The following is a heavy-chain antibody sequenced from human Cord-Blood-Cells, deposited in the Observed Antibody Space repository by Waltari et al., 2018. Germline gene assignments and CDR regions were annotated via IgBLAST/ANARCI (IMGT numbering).Heavy chain of an antibody. V-gene: IGHV1-3*01. CDR2: INAGNGNT. D-gene: IGHD7-27*01. CDR3: ARVRHPLGRDWYFDL. CDR1: GYTFTSYA. J-gene: IGHJ2*01. Sequence: QVQLVQSGAEVKKPGASVKVSCKASGYTFTSYAMHWVRQAPGQRLEWMGWINAGNGNTKYSQKFQGRVTITRDTSAITAYMELSSLRSEDTAVYYCARVRHPLGRDWYFDLWGRGTLVTVSS.